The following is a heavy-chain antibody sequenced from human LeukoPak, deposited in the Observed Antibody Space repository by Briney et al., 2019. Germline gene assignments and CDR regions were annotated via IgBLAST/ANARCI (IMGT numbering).Heavy chain of an antibody. CDR2: MYYSGSM. J-gene: IGHJ4*02. D-gene: IGHD2-15*01. CDR1: GGSITTNSYY. V-gene: IGHV4-39*01. CDR3: ARHLLCSGGHCYRTLPYFDY. Sequence: SETLSLTCTVSGGSITTNSYYWGWVRQPPGTGLEWIGSMYYSGSMYYNPSLKSRVTISIDTSRNQFSLKLSSVTAADTAVYYCARHLLCSGGHCYRTLPYFDYLGQGTLVTVSS.